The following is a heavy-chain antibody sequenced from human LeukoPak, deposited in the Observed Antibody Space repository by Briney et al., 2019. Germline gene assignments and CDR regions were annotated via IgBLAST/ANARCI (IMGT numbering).Heavy chain of an antibody. V-gene: IGHV4-39*07. CDR3: ARYNYYGSGSYDY. J-gene: IGHJ4*02. CDR2: IYYSGST. Sequence: SETLSLTCTVFGGSISSSSYYWGWIRQPPGKGLEWIGSIYYSGSTYYNPSLKSRVTISVDTSKNQFSLKLSSVTAADTAVYYCARYNYYGSGSYDYWGQGTLVTVSS. D-gene: IGHD3-10*01. CDR1: GGSISSSSYY.